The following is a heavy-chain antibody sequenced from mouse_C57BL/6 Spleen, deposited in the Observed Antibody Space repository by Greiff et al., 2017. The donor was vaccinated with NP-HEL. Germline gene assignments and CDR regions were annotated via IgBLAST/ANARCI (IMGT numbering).Heavy chain of an antibody. CDR3: ARDGGLLLRLFDY. Sequence: EVKLVESGGGLVKPGGSLKLSCAASGFTFSSYAMSWVRQTPEKRLEWVATISDGGSYTYYPDNVKGRFTISRDNAKNNLYLQMSHLKSEDTAMYYCARDGGLLLRLFDYWGQGTTLTVSS. CDR2: ISDGGSYT. D-gene: IGHD1-1*01. CDR1: GFTFSSYA. J-gene: IGHJ2*01. V-gene: IGHV5-4*01.